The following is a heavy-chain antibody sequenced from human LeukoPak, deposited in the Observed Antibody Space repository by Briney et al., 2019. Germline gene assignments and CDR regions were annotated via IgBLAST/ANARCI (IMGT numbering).Heavy chain of an antibody. D-gene: IGHD4-11*01. J-gene: IGHJ4*02. CDR1: GGSFSDYY. Sequence: PSETLSLTCAVYGGSFSDYYWSWIRQPPGEGLEWIGEINHSGSTNSNPSLKSRATISVDTSKKQFSLKLSSVTAADTAVYYCARGSISNTFDFDYWGQGTLVTVSS. CDR2: INHSGST. CDR3: ARGSISNTFDFDY. V-gene: IGHV4-34*01.